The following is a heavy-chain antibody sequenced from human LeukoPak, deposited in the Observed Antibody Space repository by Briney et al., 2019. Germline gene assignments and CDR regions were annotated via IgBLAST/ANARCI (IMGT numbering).Heavy chain of an antibody. V-gene: IGHV3-21*01. CDR1: GFTFSSYG. J-gene: IGHJ4*02. Sequence: PAGSLRLSCAASGFTFSSYGMHWVRQAPGKGLEWVSSISSSSSYIYYADSVKGRFTISRDNAKNSLYLQMNSLRAEDTAVYYCARDRPRVVPAFMWDWGQGTLVTVSS. D-gene: IGHD2-2*01. CDR3: ARDRPRVVPAFMWD. CDR2: ISSSSSYI.